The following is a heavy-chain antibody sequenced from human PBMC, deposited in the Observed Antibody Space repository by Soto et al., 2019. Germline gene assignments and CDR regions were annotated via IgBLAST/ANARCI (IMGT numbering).Heavy chain of an antibody. D-gene: IGHD4-17*01. V-gene: IGHV1-46*03. CDR2: INPSGGST. Sequence: QVQLVQSGAEVKKPGASVRVSCKASGYTFTSHYMHWVRQAPGQGPEWMGVINPSGGSTTYAQKFQGRVTMTRDTSTSTVYMELSSLRSEDTAVYYCTRDYGGSNAFDIWGQGTMVTVSS. J-gene: IGHJ3*02. CDR3: TRDYGGSNAFDI. CDR1: GYTFTSHY.